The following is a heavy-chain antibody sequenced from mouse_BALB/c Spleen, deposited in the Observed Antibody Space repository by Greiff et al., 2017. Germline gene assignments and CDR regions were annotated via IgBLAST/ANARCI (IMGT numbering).Heavy chain of an antibody. V-gene: IGHV7-3*02. CDR2: IRNKANGYTT. CDR1: GFTFTDYY. CDR3: ARGGYSGDY. J-gene: IGHJ2*01. D-gene: IGHD2-3*01. Sequence: EVHLVESGGGLVQPGGSLRLSCATSGFTFTDYYMSWVRQPPGKALEWLGFIRNKANGYTTEYSASVKGRFTISRDNSQSILYLQMNTLRAEDSATYYCARGGYSGDYWGQGTTLTVSS.